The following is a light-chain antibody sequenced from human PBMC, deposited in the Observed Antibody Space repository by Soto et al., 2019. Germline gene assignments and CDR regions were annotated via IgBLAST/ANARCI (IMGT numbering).Light chain of an antibody. Sequence: EIVLTQSPGTLSLSPGERATLSCRASQSVSSSYLAWYQQKPGQAPRLLIYGASSRATGIPDRFSGSGSGTDFPLTSSRLEHEDFALYYCQQYGSSPGTFGQGTKVEIK. CDR3: QQYGSSPGT. V-gene: IGKV3-20*01. CDR1: QSVSSSY. CDR2: GAS. J-gene: IGKJ1*01.